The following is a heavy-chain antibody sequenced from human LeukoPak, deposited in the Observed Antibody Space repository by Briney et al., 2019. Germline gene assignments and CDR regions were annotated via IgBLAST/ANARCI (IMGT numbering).Heavy chain of an antibody. D-gene: IGHD1-26*01. CDR1: GFTFSSYA. V-gene: IGHV3-23*01. Sequence: PGASLRLSCAASGFTFSSYAMSWVRQAPGRGLEWVSAISGSGGSTYYADSVKGRFTISRDNSKNTLYLQMNSLRAEDTAVYYCAKDRRGSYGRGLEYWGQGTLVTVSS. CDR2: ISGSGGST. J-gene: IGHJ4*02. CDR3: AKDRRGSYGRGLEY.